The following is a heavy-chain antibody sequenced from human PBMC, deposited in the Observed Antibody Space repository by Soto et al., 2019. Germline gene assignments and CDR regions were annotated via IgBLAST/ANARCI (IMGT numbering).Heavy chain of an antibody. CDR1: GFTFNNYA. J-gene: IGHJ4*02. CDR3: AKDPGYCSFGRCSRVDY. Sequence: EVQLLESGGGLIQPGGSLRLSCAASGFTFNNYAMSWVRQAPGKGLEWVSVISGSGDGTYYADSVKGRFTISTDNSKNTLYLHMNSLKLEDTAVYYCAKDPGYCSFGRCSRVDYWGQGTLGTVSS. CDR2: ISGSGDGT. D-gene: IGHD2-15*01. V-gene: IGHV3-23*01.